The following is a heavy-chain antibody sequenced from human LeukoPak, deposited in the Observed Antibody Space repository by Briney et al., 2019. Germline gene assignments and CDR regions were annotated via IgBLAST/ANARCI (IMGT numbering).Heavy chain of an antibody. J-gene: IGHJ4*02. CDR1: GFTFSSYS. Sequence: GGSLRLSCAASGFTFSSYSMNWVRQAPGKGLEWVSYTSSSSSTIYYADSVKGRFTISRDNAKNTLYLQMNSLGAEDTAVYFCAKRGVVIRVILVAFHKEAYYFDSWGQGALVTVSS. CDR3: AKRGVVIRVILVAFHKEAYYFDS. V-gene: IGHV3-48*04. D-gene: IGHD3-22*01. CDR2: TSSSSSTI.